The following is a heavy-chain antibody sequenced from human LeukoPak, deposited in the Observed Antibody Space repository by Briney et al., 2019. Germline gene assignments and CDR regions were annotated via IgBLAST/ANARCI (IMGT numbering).Heavy chain of an antibody. Sequence: GGSLRLSCAASGFSFSTNPMSWVRQAPGKGLEWVATIGNTETFYADSVTGRFTISRDNSKNTVNLQMNRLRVEDTAIYYCAKDWIQFNRVFDCFDSWGQGTLVTVSS. J-gene: IGHJ4*02. CDR1: GFSFSTNP. V-gene: IGHV3-23*01. CDR2: IGNTET. D-gene: IGHD5-18*01. CDR3: AKDWIQFNRVFDCFDS.